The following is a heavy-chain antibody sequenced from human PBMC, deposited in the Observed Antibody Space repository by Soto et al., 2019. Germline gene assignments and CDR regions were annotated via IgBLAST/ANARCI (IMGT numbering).Heavy chain of an antibody. CDR2: ISPDGSNK. V-gene: IGHV3-30-3*01. Sequence: HPGGSLRLSCAASGFTFSSYGLHWVRQAPGKGLEWVAVISPDGSNKYYADSVKGRFTISRDTSKKTLYLQMNSLRTEDTAVYYCATSVVIIKRPFDHWGQGTQVTVSS. J-gene: IGHJ4*02. CDR3: ATSVVIIKRPFDH. D-gene: IGHD3-22*01. CDR1: GFTFSSYG.